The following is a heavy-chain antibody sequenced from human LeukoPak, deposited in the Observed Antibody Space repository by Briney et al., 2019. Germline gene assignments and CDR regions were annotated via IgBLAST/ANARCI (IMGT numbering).Heavy chain of an antibody. V-gene: IGHV3-23*01. CDR2: ISGSGGST. CDR3: AKRGGYDSSGYYEFDY. J-gene: IGHJ4*02. D-gene: IGHD3-22*01. Sequence: GGSLRLSCAASGFTFSSYAMGWVRQAPGKGLEWVSAISGSGGSTYYADSVKGRFTISRDNSKNTLYLQMNSLRAEDTAVYYCAKRGGYDSSGYYEFDYWGQGTLVTVSS. CDR1: GFTFSSYA.